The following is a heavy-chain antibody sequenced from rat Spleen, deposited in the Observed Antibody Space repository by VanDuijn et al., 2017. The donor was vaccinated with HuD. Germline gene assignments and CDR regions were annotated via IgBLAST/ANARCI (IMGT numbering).Heavy chain of an antibody. Sequence: QVQLKESGPGLVQPSQTLSLTCTVSGFSLTSYTVSWVRQPPGKGLEWMGAIWSGGSTEYNSALRSRLSISRDTSKNHIFLKMNSLQSEDTATYHCARAPGNGYVMDAWGQGASVTVSS. CDR3: ARAPGNGYVMDA. V-gene: IGHV2-15*01. D-gene: IGHD5-1*01. CDR1: GFSLTSYT. CDR2: IWSGGST. J-gene: IGHJ4*01.